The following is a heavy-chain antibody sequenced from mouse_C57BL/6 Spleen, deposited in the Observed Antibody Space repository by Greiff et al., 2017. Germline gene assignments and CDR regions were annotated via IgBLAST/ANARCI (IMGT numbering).Heavy chain of an antibody. CDR3: ARDYGSHWYFDV. CDR2: IYPSDSET. V-gene: IGHV1-61*01. J-gene: IGHJ1*03. CDR1: GYTFTSYW. D-gene: IGHD1-1*01. Sequence: QVQLQQPGAELVRPGSSVKLSCKASGYTFTSYWMDWVKQRPGQGLEWIGNIYPSDSETHYNQKFKDKATLTVDKSSSTAYMQLSSLTSEDSAVYYWARDYGSHWYFDVWGTGTTVTVSS.